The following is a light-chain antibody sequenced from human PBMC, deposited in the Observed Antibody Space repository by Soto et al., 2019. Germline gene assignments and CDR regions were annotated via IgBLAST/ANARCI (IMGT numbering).Light chain of an antibody. V-gene: IGLV1-44*01. Sequence: QSVLTQPPSASGTPGQRVTISCSGSSSNIGSNYVYWYLQLPGTAPKLLIYSDNQRPSGVPDRFSGSKSGTSASLAISGLQSEDEADYYCATWDDSLNAWVFGGGTKLTVL. CDR3: ATWDDSLNAWV. J-gene: IGLJ3*02. CDR2: SDN. CDR1: SSNIGSNY.